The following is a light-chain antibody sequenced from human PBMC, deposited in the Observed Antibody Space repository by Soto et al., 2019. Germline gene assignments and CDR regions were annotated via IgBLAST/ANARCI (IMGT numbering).Light chain of an antibody. CDR2: DAS. CDR3: QQYDNLRPIT. V-gene: IGKV1-33*01. Sequence: IQMTQSPSSLSASVGDRVTITCQASQDIAKNLNWYQQKPGKAPKLLIYDASSLKTGIPSRFSGSGSGTQFTFTSGRPQSEDIATYYCQQYDNLRPITFGQGTGLEIK. CDR1: QDIAKN. J-gene: IGKJ5*01.